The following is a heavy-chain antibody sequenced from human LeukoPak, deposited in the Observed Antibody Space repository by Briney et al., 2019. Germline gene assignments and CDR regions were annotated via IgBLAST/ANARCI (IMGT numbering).Heavy chain of an antibody. CDR3: AREGYYYDSSGSRHFDY. D-gene: IGHD3-22*01. CDR2: IYYSGST. V-gene: IGHV4-59*01. J-gene: IGHJ4*02. CDR1: GGSISSYY. Sequence: SETLSLTCTVSGGSISSYYWSWIRQPPGKGLEWIGYIYYSGSTNYNPSLKSRVTISVDTSKNQFPLKLSSVTAADTAVYYCAREGYYYDSSGSRHFDYWGQGTLVTVSS.